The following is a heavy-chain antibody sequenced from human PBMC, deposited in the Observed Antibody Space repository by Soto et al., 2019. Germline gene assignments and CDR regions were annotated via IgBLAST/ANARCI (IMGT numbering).Heavy chain of an antibody. D-gene: IGHD6-19*01. V-gene: IGHV4-30-4*01. Sequence: SETLSLTCTVSGGSISSGNYYWSWIRQPPGKGLEWIGYIYYSGSTYYNPSLKSRVTISVDTSKNQFSLKLSSVTAADTAVYYCASTASSGWDSRQLNDFWGQGSLVTGSS. J-gene: IGHJ4*02. CDR2: IYYSGST. CDR3: ASTASSGWDSRQLNDF. CDR1: GGSISSGNYY.